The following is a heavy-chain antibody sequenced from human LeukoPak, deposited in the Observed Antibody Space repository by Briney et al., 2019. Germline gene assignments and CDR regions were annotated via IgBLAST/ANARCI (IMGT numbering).Heavy chain of an antibody. V-gene: IGHV1-2*02. CDR2: INPNSGDT. Sequence: ASVKVSCKASGYTFTGYYMHWVRQAPGQGLEWMGWINPNSGDTNYAQKFQGRVTMTRDTSISTAYMELSRLGSDDTAVYYCALGNYGSGSYLAHDYWGQGTLVTVSS. D-gene: IGHD3-10*01. J-gene: IGHJ4*02. CDR3: ALGNYGSGSYLAHDY. CDR1: GYTFTGYY.